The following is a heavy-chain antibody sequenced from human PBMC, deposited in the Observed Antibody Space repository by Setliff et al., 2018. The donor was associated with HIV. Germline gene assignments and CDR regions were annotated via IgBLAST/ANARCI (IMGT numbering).Heavy chain of an antibody. CDR3: ARGRGWYGY. Sequence: LSLTCAVYGGSFSAYYWSWIRQPPGKGLEWIGEINYSGGTNYIPSLKSRVTISVDTSKNQFSLKLSSVSAADTAVYYCARGRGWYGYWGQGTVVTVSS. D-gene: IGHD6-19*01. CDR1: GGSFSAYY. CDR2: INYSGGT. J-gene: IGHJ4*02. V-gene: IGHV4-34*01.